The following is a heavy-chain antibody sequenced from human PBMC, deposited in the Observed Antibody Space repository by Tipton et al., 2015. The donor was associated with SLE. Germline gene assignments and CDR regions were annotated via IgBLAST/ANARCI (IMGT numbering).Heavy chain of an antibody. Sequence: TLSLTCTVSGGSISSSSYYWGWIRQPPGKGLEWIGEINHSGSTNYNPSLKSRVTISVDTSKNQFSLKLSSVTAADTAVYYCARKEGQYYDFWSGYNGGMDVWGQGTTVTVSS. CDR2: INHSGST. D-gene: IGHD3-3*01. V-gene: IGHV4-39*07. CDR3: ARKEGQYYDFWSGYNGGMDV. J-gene: IGHJ6*02. CDR1: GGSISSSSYY.